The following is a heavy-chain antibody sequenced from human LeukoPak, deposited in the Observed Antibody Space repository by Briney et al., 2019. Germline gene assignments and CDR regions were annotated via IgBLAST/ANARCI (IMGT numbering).Heavy chain of an antibody. V-gene: IGHV3-23*01. J-gene: IGHJ6*02. Sequence: GGSLRLSCATSGFTFSSYAMSWVRQAPGKGLEWVSAISGSGGSTYYADSVKGRFTIPRDNSKNTLYLQMNSLRAEDTAVYYCAKYCGGDCYSRLSPGNYYYYGMDVWGQGTTVTVSS. CDR1: GFTFSSYA. D-gene: IGHD2-21*02. CDR3: AKYCGGDCYSRLSPGNYYYYGMDV. CDR2: ISGSGGST.